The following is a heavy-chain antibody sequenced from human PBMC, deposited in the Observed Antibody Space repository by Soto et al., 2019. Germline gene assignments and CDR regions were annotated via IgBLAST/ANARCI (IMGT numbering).Heavy chain of an antibody. CDR3: ASIQEDIVGVPAAADAFDI. Sequence: PGGSLRLSCAASGFTFSSYGMHWVRQAPGKGLEWVAVIWYVGSNKYYADSVKGRFTISGDNSKNRLYLQMNSLRAEDTAVYYCASIQEDIVGVPAAADAFDIWSQATIVT. CDR2: IWYVGSNK. J-gene: IGHJ3*02. D-gene: IGHD2-2*01. CDR1: GFTFSSYG. V-gene: IGHV3-33*01.